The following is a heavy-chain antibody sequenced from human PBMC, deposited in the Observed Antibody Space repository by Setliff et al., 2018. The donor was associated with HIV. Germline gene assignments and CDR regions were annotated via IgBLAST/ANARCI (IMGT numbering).Heavy chain of an antibody. J-gene: IGHJ4*02. CDR3: ARGVLYGLSEY. CDR2: VIPVFGEP. D-gene: IGHD3-10*01. CDR1: GDIPRHYG. V-gene: IGHV1-69*13. Sequence: ASVKVSCKASGDIPRHYGFNWVRQAPGQGLEWVGSVIPVFGEPHYAQRFQGRVTITADDSTNTGYMELTNLRSDDTATYYCARGVLYGLSEYWGTGSLVTVSS.